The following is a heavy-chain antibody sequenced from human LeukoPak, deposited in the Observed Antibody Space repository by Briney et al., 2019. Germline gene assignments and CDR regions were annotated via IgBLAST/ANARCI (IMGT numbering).Heavy chain of an antibody. Sequence: SETLSLTCTVSVGSISNYYWSCIRQPPGRGLECIGYIYYSWNTNYNPSLKSRVTISADTPKNQFSLKLNSVTAADTAVYYCARVRYCSTNRCYDREFDNWGQGTLVTVSS. V-gene: IGHV4-59*01. CDR1: VGSISNYY. CDR2: IYYSWNT. CDR3: ARVRYCSTNRCYDREFDN. J-gene: IGHJ4*02. D-gene: IGHD2-2*01.